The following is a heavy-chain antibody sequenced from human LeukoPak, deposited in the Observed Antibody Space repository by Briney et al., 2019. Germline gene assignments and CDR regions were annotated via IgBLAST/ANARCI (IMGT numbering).Heavy chain of an antibody. CDR2: INPNSGGT. V-gene: IGHV1-2*02. CDR3: ARDLGTTVNAFDI. CDR1: GYTFTGHY. J-gene: IGHJ3*02. Sequence: AAVKVSCKASGYTFTGHYMHWVRQAPGQGLEWMGWINPNSGGTNYAQKFQGRVTMTRDTSISTAYMELSRLRSDDTAVYYCARDLGTTVNAFDIWGQGTMVTVSS. D-gene: IGHD4-17*01.